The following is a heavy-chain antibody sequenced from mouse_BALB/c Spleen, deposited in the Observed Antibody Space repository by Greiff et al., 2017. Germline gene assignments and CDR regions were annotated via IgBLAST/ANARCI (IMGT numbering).Heavy chain of an antibody. CDR1: GYTFTSYW. J-gene: IGHJ3*01. D-gene: IGHD2-1*01. CDR3: ALYSAWFAY. V-gene: IGHV1S81*02. CDR2: INPSNGRT. Sequence: KESCKASGYTFTSYWMHWVKQRPGQGLEWIGEINPSNGRTNYNEKFKSKATLTVDKSSSTAYMQLSSLTSEDSAVYYCALYSAWFAYWGQGTLVTVSA.